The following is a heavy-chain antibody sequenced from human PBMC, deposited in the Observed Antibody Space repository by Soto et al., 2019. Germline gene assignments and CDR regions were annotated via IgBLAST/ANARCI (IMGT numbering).Heavy chain of an antibody. CDR2: IYPGDSDT. J-gene: IGHJ4*02. CDR3: ARTVHHYDRSGYPDY. D-gene: IGHD3-22*01. Sequence: PGESLKISCKGSGYSFTSYWIGWVRQMPGKGLEWMGIIYPGDSDTRYSPSFQGQVTISADKSISTAYLQWSSLKASDTAMYYCARTVHHYDRSGYPDYCGQGSLVTVSS. V-gene: IGHV5-51*01. CDR1: GYSFTSYW.